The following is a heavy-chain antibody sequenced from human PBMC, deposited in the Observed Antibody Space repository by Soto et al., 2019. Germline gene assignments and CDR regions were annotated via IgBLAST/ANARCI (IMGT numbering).Heavy chain of an antibody. CDR2: ISNDGGNK. Sequence: QVQLVESGGGVVQPGRSLRLSCAASGFTFNYYAMHWVRQAPGKGLEWVAVISNDGGNKYYADSVQGRFTISRDNSKNTLELQMNSLRAEDTAVYYCARAEMGYRNGYYYFGRDVWGQGTTVTVSS. J-gene: IGHJ6*02. CDR1: GFTFNYYA. CDR3: ARAEMGYRNGYYYFGRDV. V-gene: IGHV3-30-3*01. D-gene: IGHD5-18*01.